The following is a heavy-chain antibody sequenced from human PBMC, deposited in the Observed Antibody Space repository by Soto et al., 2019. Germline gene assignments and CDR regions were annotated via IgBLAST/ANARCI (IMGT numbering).Heavy chain of an antibody. D-gene: IGHD3-3*01. CDR2: ISGSGGKT. CDR3: AKWSYLDY. CDR1: EVNCVGFA. Sequence: GVLLRHWYRASEVNCVGFAMSWVRQAPGKGLEWVATISGSGGKTYYADSVKGRFSISRDTSRNTLYLQMDSLRADDTAIYYCAKWSYLDYWGQGTRVTVSS. V-gene: IGHV3-23*01. J-gene: IGHJ4*02.